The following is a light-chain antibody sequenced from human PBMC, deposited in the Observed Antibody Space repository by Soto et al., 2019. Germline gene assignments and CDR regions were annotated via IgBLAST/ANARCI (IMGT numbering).Light chain of an antibody. J-gene: IGLJ2*01. V-gene: IGLV6-57*03. Sequence: NFMLTQPHSVSKSPGKTVTISCTRSSGSIDSNYVQWYQQRPGSAPTTVIYEDNQRPSGVPDRFSGSIDSSSNSASLTISGLKTEDEADYYCQSYDSSNHPHVEFGGGTKLTVL. CDR2: EDN. CDR1: SGSIDSNY. CDR3: QSYDSSNHPHVE.